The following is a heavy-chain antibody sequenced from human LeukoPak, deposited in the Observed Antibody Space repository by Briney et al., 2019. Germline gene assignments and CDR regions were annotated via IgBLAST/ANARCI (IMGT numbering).Heavy chain of an antibody. CDR1: GFTFSSYG. Sequence: PGGSLRLSCAASGFTFSSYGMHWVRQAPGKGLEWVAVISYDGSNKYYADSVKGRFTISRDNSKNTLYLQMNSLRAEDTAVYYCAKDGRNNFDYWGQGTLVTVSS. CDR2: ISYDGSNK. CDR3: AKDGRNNFDY. J-gene: IGHJ4*02. V-gene: IGHV3-30*18.